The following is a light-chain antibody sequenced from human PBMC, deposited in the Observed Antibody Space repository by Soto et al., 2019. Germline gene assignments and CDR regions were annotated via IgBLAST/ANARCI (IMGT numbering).Light chain of an antibody. V-gene: IGKV1-8*01. J-gene: IGKJ1*01. CDR2: AAS. CDR3: QQYYSYPWT. Sequence: AIRMTQSPSSFSASTGDRVTITCRASQGISSYLAWYQQRPGKAPKLLIYAASTLQSGVPSRFSGSGSGTDFTLTISCLQSEDFAIYYCQQYYSYPWTFGQGTKVDIK. CDR1: QGISSY.